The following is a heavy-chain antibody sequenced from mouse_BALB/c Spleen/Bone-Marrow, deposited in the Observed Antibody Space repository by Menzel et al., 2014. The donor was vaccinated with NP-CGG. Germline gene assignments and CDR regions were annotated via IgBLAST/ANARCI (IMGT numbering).Heavy chain of an antibody. CDR3: ASWEYYAMDY. Sequence: VQLQQSGAELVKPGASVKLSCTASGFNIKDTYMHWVKQRPEQGLEWIGRIDPANGNTKYDPKFQGKATITADTSSNTTFQQLSSLTSDDTTVYYCASWEYYAMDYWGQGTSVTVSS. CDR2: IDPANGNT. J-gene: IGHJ4*01. D-gene: IGHD4-1*01. CDR1: GFNIKDTY. V-gene: IGHV14-3*02.